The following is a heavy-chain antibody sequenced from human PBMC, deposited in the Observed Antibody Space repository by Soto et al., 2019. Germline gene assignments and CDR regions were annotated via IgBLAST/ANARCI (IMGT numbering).Heavy chain of an antibody. J-gene: IGHJ4*02. V-gene: IGHV4-4*02. Sequence: SETLSLTCAVSGGSFTSNNWWTWVRQPPGQGLEWIGEIYRTGSTNYNPSLKSRVTISLDKSENQFSLKVSSLTAADTAVYYCASRDPGTSVDYWGQGTLVTVSS. D-gene: IGHD1-7*01. CDR2: IYRTGST. CDR3: ASRDPGTSVDY. CDR1: GGSFTSNNW.